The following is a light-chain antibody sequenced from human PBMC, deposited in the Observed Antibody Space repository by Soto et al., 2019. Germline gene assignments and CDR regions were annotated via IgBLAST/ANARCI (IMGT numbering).Light chain of an antibody. V-gene: IGKV1-39*01. J-gene: IGKJ5*01. Sequence: DIQMTPSPSSLSASVGDRVSITCRASQTINNYLNWFQQKPGEAPNLLIYTASTLQSGVPSRFSGSGSGTDFTLTISNQQPEDFATYYCQQGYDTPLTFGQGTRLEI. CDR2: TAS. CDR3: QQGYDTPLT. CDR1: QTINNY.